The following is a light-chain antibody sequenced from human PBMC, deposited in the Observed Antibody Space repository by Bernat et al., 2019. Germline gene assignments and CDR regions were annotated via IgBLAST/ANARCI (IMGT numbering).Light chain of an antibody. CDR3: QQSYTTSSYT. Sequence: QVTQSPSSLSASVGDRVTISCRASQDIGDSLNWYQQKPGGVPKLLIYLASDLETGVPSRFSGSGSGTEFTLTISSLQPEDFATYYCQQSYTTSSYTVGLGTKVEIK. V-gene: IGKV1-39*01. J-gene: IGKJ2*01. CDR1: QDIGDS. CDR2: LAS.